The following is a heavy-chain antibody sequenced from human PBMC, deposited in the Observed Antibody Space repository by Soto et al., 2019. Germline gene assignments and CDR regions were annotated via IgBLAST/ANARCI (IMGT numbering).Heavy chain of an antibody. CDR3: AKDHDEDFGYDFDYFNH. CDR1: GFNFDDYA. V-gene: IGHV3-9*01. Sequence: GGSLRLSCAASGFNFDDYAMHWVRQVPGKGLEWVSGISWEGGSIGYADSVKGRFTISRDNAKNSLYLEMNSLRSEDTALYYCAKDHDEDFGYDFDYFNHWGQGTLVTVSS. D-gene: IGHD5-12*01. J-gene: IGHJ4*02. CDR2: ISWEGGSI.